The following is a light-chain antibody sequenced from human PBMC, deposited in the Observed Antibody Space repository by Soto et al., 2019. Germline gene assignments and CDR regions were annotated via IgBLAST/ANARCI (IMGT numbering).Light chain of an antibody. Sequence: EIVLTQSPGTLSLSPGESATLSCRASQSVNSRFLAWYQHKPGQAPRLLIYAASTRASCIPDRFSGSTSGTDFILTISSLEPEDFAVYYCQRYGDSPPNTCGQGTKLEIK. J-gene: IGKJ2*01. CDR2: AAS. CDR3: QRYGDSPPNT. CDR1: QSVNSRF. V-gene: IGKV3-20*01.